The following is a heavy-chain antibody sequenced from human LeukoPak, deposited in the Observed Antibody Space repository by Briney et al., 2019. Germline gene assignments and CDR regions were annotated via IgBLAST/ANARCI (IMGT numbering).Heavy chain of an antibody. CDR2: ISFDGRNK. CDR3: AKADYYDSSGYDH. D-gene: IGHD3-22*01. Sequence: GGSLRLSCAASGFTFSTYAIHWVRQAPGKGLEWVAVISFDGRNKYYADSVKGRFTISRDNAKNSLYPQMNSLRAEDTALYYCAKADYYDSSGYDHWGQGTLVTVSS. V-gene: IGHV3-30*04. CDR1: GFTFSTYA. J-gene: IGHJ4*02.